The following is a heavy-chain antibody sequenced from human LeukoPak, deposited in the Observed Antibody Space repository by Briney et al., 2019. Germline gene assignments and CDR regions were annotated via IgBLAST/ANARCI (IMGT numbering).Heavy chain of an antibody. CDR3: ARDAASSTWNGEYFFYYMDV. CDR2: ISGSGGST. Sequence: GGSLRLSCAASGFTFSSYAMSWVRQAPGKGLEWVSAISGSGGSTYYADSVKGRFTISRDNSNNTLHLQMNSLRVEDTAVYYCARDAASSTWNGEYFFYYMDVWGKGTTVTVS. V-gene: IGHV3-23*01. D-gene: IGHD6-13*01. J-gene: IGHJ6*03. CDR1: GFTFSSYA.